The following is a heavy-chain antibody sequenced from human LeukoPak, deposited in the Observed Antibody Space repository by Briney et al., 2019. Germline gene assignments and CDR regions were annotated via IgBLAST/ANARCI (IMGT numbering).Heavy chain of an antibody. Sequence: GGSLRLSCAASGFTFSDYYMSWIRQAPGKGLEWVSYISSSGSTIYYADSVKGRFTISRDNAKNSLYLQMNSLRAEDTAVYYCARVFWALDYYDPPSNPLDIWGQGTMVTVSS. CDR1: GFTFSDYY. CDR3: ARVFWALDYYDPPSNPLDI. D-gene: IGHD3-22*01. J-gene: IGHJ3*02. CDR2: ISSSGSTI. V-gene: IGHV3-11*01.